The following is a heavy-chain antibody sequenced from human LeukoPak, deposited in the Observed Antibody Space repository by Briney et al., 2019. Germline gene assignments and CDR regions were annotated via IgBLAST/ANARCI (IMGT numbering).Heavy chain of an antibody. J-gene: IGHJ4*02. Sequence: GGSLRLSCAASGFTFSSYSMNWVRQAPGKGLEWVSYISSSSSTIYYADSVKGRFTISRDNSKNTLYLQMNSLRAEDTAAYYCAILELERPIDYWGQGTLVTVSS. CDR2: ISSSSSTI. V-gene: IGHV3-48*01. CDR3: AILELERPIDY. CDR1: GFTFSSYS. D-gene: IGHD1-1*01.